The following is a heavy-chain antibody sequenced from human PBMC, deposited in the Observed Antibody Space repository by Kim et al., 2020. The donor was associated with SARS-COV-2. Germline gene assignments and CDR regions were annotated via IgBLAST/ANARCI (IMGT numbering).Heavy chain of an antibody. CDR2: ISGSGGST. D-gene: IGHD2-21*02. J-gene: IGHJ4*02. V-gene: IGHV3-23*01. CDR3: AKEFGSLVTARRGYFDY. Sequence: GGSLRLSCAASGFTFSSYAMSWVRQAPGKGLEWVSAISGSGGSTYYADSVKGRFTISRDNSKNTLYLQMNSLRAEDTAVYYCAKEFGSLVTARRGYFDYWGQGTLVTVSS. CDR1: GFTFSSYA.